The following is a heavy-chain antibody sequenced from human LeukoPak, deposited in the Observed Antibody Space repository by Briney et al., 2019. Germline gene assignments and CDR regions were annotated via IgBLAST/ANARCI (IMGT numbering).Heavy chain of an antibody. CDR1: GGTFSSYA. V-gene: IGHV1-69*05. Sequence: GASVKVSCKASGGTFSSYAISWVRQAPGQGLEWMGGIIPIFGTANYAQKFQGRVTITTDESTSTAYMELSSLRSEDTAVYYCARVGGYCSSTSCPFRTMLFDYWGQGTLVTVSS. CDR3: ARVGGYCSSTSCPFRTMLFDY. CDR2: IIPIFGTA. J-gene: IGHJ4*02. D-gene: IGHD2-2*03.